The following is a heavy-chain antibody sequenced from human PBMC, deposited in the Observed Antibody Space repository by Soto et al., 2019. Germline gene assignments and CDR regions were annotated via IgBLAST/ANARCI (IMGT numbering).Heavy chain of an antibody. J-gene: IGHJ4*02. CDR3: VSDRGYGHASVPYS. V-gene: IGHV3-30*03. Sequence: QAHLVESGGGVVQPGRSLRLSCAASGFTFTSYGMHWVRQAPGTRLEWVAVISYDGGLQHYADSVKGRFTISRDNSKNMVLLQMNSLRAEEMAVYYCVSDRGYGHASVPYSWGQGTLVSVSS. CDR2: ISYDGGLQ. D-gene: IGHD5-18*01. CDR1: GFTFTSYG.